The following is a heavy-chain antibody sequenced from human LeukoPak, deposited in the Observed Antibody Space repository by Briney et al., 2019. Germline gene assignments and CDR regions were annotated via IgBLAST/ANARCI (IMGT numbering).Heavy chain of an antibody. CDR3: ARAATSHYFDY. V-gene: IGHV4-59*12. J-gene: IGHJ4*02. Sequence: SETLSLTCTVSGGSISSYYWSWIRQPPGKGLEWIGYIYYSGNTYFNPSLKSRVTISGDRSKNQFSLKLSSVTAADTAIYYCARAATSHYFDYWGPGTLVTVSS. CDR2: IYYSGNT. CDR1: GGSISSYY.